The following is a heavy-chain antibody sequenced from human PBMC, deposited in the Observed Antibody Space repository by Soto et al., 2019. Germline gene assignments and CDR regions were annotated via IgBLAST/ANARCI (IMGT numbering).Heavy chain of an antibody. CDR2: INPADSDT. V-gene: IGHV5-51*01. CDR1: GYSFTNYW. CDR3: VRPDSTGYYSH. Sequence: PGESLKISCKGSGYSFTNYWIGWVRQMPGKGLEWMGIINPADSDTRYSPSFQGQVTVSVDKSISTAYLQRGSLKASDTAMYYCVRPDSTGYYSHWAQGTPVTVSS. D-gene: IGHD3-9*01. J-gene: IGHJ4*02.